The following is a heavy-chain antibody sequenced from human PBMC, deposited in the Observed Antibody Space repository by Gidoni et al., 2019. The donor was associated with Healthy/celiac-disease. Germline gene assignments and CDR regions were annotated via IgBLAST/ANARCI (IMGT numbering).Heavy chain of an antibody. Sequence: QVQLVQSGAEVKKPGSSVKVSCKASGGTFSSCAISWVRPAPGHGLEWMGGIIPIFGTANYAQKFQGRVTITADESTSTAYMELSSLRSEDTAVYYCARRGYSPRWYFDLWGRGTLVTVSS. V-gene: IGHV1-69*01. CDR1: GGTFSSCA. J-gene: IGHJ2*01. D-gene: IGHD3-22*01. CDR3: ARRGYSPRWYFDL. CDR2: IIPIFGTA.